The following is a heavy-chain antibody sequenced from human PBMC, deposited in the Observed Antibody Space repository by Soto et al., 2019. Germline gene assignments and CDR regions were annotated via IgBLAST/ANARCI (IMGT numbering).Heavy chain of an antibody. CDR1: GFTFSSYA. CDR3: ARTPGVPFLKYYFDY. D-gene: IGHD3-3*01. Sequence: VQLLESGGGLVQPGGSLRLSCAASGFTFSSYAMSWVRQAPGQGLEWMGGIIPIFGTANYAQKFQGRVTITADESTSTAYMELSSLRSEDTAVYYCARTPGVPFLKYYFDYWGQGTLVTVSS. CDR2: IIPIFGTA. V-gene: IGHV1-69*01. J-gene: IGHJ4*02.